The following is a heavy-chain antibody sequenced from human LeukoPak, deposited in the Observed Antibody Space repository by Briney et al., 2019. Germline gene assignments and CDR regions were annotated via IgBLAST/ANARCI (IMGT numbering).Heavy chain of an antibody. Sequence: PSETLSLTCTVSGGXISSNTYHWSWIRQPPGKGLEWIGYMYYTGATSHNPSLKSRVTISLDTSKNQFSLKLHSVTAADTAVYYCARFRGSGWYYFDSWGQGTLVTVSS. CDR3: ARFRGSGWYYFDS. V-gene: IGHV4-61*01. CDR1: GGXISSNTYH. J-gene: IGHJ4*02. D-gene: IGHD6-19*01. CDR2: MYYTGAT.